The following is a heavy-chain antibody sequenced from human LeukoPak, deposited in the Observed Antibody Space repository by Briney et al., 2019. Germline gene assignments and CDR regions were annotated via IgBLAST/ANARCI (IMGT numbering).Heavy chain of an antibody. Sequence: GESLKISCKGSGYTFTSYWIGWVRQLPGKGLEWMGIIYPGDSDTRYSPSFQGQVTISADKSISTAYLQWSSLKASDTAMYYCARSWYSSGWYWSNFDYWGQGTLVTVSS. CDR3: ARSWYSSGWYWSNFDY. CDR2: IYPGDSDT. J-gene: IGHJ4*02. CDR1: GYTFTSYW. D-gene: IGHD6-19*01. V-gene: IGHV5-51*01.